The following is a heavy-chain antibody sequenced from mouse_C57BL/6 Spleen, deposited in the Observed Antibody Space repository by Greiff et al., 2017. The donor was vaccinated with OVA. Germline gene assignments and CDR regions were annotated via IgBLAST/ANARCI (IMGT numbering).Heavy chain of an antibody. J-gene: IGHJ1*03. D-gene: IGHD4-1*01. CDR3: ARGLGRGYFDV. Sequence: VQLKESGGGLVQPGGSPKLSCAASGFTFSDYGMAWVRQAPRKGPEWVAFISNLAYSIYYADTVKGRFTISRENAKNTLYLEMSSLRSEDTAMYYCARGLGRGYFDVWGTGTTVTVSS. V-gene: IGHV5-15*01. CDR1: GFTFSDYG. CDR2: ISNLAYSI.